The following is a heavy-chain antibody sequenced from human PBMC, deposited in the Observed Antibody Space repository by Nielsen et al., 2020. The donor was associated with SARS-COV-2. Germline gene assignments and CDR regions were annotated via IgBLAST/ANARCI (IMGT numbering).Heavy chain of an antibody. D-gene: IGHD3-22*01. CDR2: INPYSGGT. Sequence: ASVKVSCKASGYTFTGYYVHWVRQAPGQGLEWMGWINPYSGGTNYAQMLQGRVAMTTDTSTSTAYMELRSLRSDDTAVYYCARSLFYYDSSGYYPDYWGQGTLVTVSS. J-gene: IGHJ4*02. V-gene: IGHV1-2*02. CDR1: GYTFTGYY. CDR3: ARSLFYYDSSGYYPDY.